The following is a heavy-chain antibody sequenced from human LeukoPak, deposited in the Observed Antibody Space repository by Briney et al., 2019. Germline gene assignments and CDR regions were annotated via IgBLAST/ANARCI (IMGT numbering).Heavy chain of an antibody. Sequence: PGGSLRLSCAASGFTFSDYYMSWIRQAPGKGLEWVSYISSSGSTIYYADSVKGRFTISRDNAKNSLYLQMNSLRAEDTAVYYCAKDPHVEMATIDAFDIWGQGTMVTVSS. D-gene: IGHD5-24*01. V-gene: IGHV3-11*01. CDR2: ISSSGSTI. CDR3: AKDPHVEMATIDAFDI. CDR1: GFTFSDYY. J-gene: IGHJ3*02.